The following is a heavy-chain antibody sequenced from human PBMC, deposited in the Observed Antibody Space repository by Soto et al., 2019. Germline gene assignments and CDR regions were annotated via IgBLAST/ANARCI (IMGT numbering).Heavy chain of an antibody. V-gene: IGHV2-26*01. Sequence: QVTLKESGPVLVKPTETLTLTCTVSGFSLSNARMGVSWIRQPPGKALEWLAHIFSNDEKSYSTSLKSRLTIYKETAKSQVDLNMTNKDPVDTATYYCARIPRYSSSWYGLDVWGQGTTVTVYS. CDR1: GFSLSNARMG. CDR2: IFSNDEK. CDR3: ARIPRYSSSWYGLDV. D-gene: IGHD6-13*01. J-gene: IGHJ6*02.